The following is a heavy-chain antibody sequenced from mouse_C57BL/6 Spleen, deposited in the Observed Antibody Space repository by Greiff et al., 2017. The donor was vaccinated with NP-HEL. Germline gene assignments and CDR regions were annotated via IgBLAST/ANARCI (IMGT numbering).Heavy chain of an antibody. CDR3: ARNYYGSSFDY. CDR1: GYTFTDYN. J-gene: IGHJ2*01. CDR2: INPNNGGT. D-gene: IGHD1-1*01. Sequence: DVKLQESGPELVKPGASVKIPCKASGYTFTDYNMDWVKQSHGKSLEWIGDINPNNGGTIYNQKFKGKATLTVDKSSSTAYMELRSLTSEDTAVYDGARNYYGSSFDYWGQGTTLTVSS. V-gene: IGHV1-18*01.